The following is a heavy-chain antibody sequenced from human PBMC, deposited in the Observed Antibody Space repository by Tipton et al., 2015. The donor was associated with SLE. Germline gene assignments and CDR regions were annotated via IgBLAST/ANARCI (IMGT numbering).Heavy chain of an antibody. D-gene: IGHD4-23*01. CDR2: IYYSGST. Sequence: TLSLTCTVSGGSISSYYWSWIRQPPGKGLEWIGYIYYSGSTNYNPSLKSRVTISVDTPKNQFSLKLSSVTAADTAVYYCARSVGGFGMDVWGHGTTVTVSS. CDR3: ARSVGGFGMDV. J-gene: IGHJ6*02. CDR1: GGSISSYY. V-gene: IGHV4-59*12.